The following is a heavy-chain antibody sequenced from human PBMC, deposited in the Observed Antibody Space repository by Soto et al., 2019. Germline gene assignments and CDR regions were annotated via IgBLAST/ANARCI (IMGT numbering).Heavy chain of an antibody. V-gene: IGHV4-30-2*01. CDR1: GGSISSGGYS. Sequence: SETLSLTCAVSGGSISSGGYSWSWIRQPPGKGLEWIGYIYHSGSTYYNPSLKSRVTISVDRSKNQFSLKLSSVTAADTAVYYCARANLRYCSGGSCPLDYWGQGTLVTVSS. D-gene: IGHD2-15*01. CDR2: IYHSGST. J-gene: IGHJ4*02. CDR3: ARANLRYCSGGSCPLDY.